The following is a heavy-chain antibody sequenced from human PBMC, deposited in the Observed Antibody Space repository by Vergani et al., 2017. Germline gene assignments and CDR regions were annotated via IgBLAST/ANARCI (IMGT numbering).Heavy chain of an antibody. Sequence: QVQLVESGGGLVKPGGSLRLSCAASGFTFSDYYMSWSRQAPGKGLEWVSYISSSGSTIYYADSVKGRSTISRDTAKNSLYLQMNSLRAEDTAVYYCARSLSSSSKGYYYYYYMDVWGKGTTVTVSS. V-gene: IGHV3-11*01. CDR2: ISSSGSTI. CDR3: ARSLSSSSKGYYYYYYMDV. J-gene: IGHJ6*03. CDR1: GFTFSDYY. D-gene: IGHD6-6*01.